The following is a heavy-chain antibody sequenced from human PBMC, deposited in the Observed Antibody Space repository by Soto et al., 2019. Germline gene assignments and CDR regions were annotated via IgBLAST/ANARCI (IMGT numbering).Heavy chain of an antibody. D-gene: IGHD3-10*01. CDR1: GFTFSNYA. CDR3: VRDYYHISGSHYDIPLDS. J-gene: IGHJ4*02. Sequence: PGGSLRLSCAASGFTFSNYAMSWVRQAPGKGLEWVSAISGSAGSTYYADSVKGRFTISRDNSKNTLYLQMNSLGAEDTAVYQCVRDYYHISGSHYDIPLDSWGQGTLVTVSS. V-gene: IGHV3-23*01. CDR2: ISGSAGST.